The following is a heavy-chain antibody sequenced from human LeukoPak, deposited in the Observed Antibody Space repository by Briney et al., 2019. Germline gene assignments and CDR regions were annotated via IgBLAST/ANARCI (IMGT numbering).Heavy chain of an antibody. V-gene: IGHV4-38-2*01. D-gene: IGHD1-1*01. Sequence: SETLSLTCVVSGYSISNDYYWGWLRQPPGKGLEWIGNIYHSGGSYYNPSLKSRVTILIDTSKNQFSLKLSSVTAADTAVYYWAKAGTTGINHWFAP. CDR1: GYSISNDYY. J-gene: IGHJ5*02. CDR2: IYHSGGS. CDR3: AKAGTTGINHWFAP.